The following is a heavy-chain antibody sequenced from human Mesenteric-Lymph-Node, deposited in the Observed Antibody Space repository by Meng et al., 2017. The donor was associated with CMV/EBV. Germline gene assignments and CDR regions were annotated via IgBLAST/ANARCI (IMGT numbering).Heavy chain of an antibody. J-gene: IGHJ3*02. CDR3: AKDIVVVGTDAFDT. Sequence: GGSLRLSCAASGFIFSSYWMSWVRQAPGKGLEWVANIKQDGSEKYYVDSVKGRFTISRDNAKNSLYLQMNSLRAEDTAVYYCAKDIVVVGTDAFDTWGQGTMVTVSS. CDR2: IKQDGSEK. V-gene: IGHV3-7*01. CDR1: GFIFSSYW. D-gene: IGHD2-21*01.